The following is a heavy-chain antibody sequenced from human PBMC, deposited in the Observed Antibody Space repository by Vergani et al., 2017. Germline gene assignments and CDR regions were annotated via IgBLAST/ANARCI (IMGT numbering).Heavy chain of an antibody. J-gene: IGHJ4*02. Sequence: QVQLVESGGGVVQPGRSLRLSCAASGFTFSSYAMHWVRQAPGKGLEWVAVIWYDGSNKYYADSVKGRFTISRDNSKNTLYLQMNSLRAEDTAVYYCARDWGDGYNMRQGSFDYWGQGTLVTVSS. V-gene: IGHV3-33*08. CDR3: ARDWGDGYNMRQGSFDY. CDR1: GFTFSSYA. D-gene: IGHD5-24*01. CDR2: IWYDGSNK.